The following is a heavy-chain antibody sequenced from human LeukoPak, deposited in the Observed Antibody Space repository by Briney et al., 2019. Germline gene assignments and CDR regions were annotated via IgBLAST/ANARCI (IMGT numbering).Heavy chain of an antibody. CDR2: IYTSGST. D-gene: IGHD6-19*01. CDR1: GGSISSYY. V-gene: IGHV4-4*07. CDR3: ARGLIAVAGEYYFDY. Sequence: SETLSLTCTVSGGSISSYYWSWIRQPAGKGLERIGRIYTSGSTNYNPSLKSRVTMSVDTSKNQFSLKLSSVTAADTAVYYCARGLIAVAGEYYFDYWGQGTLVTVSS. J-gene: IGHJ4*02.